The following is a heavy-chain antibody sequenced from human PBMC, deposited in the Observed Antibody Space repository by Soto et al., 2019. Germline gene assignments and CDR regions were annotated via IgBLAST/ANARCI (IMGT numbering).Heavy chain of an antibody. J-gene: IGHJ5*02. V-gene: IGHV1-18*01. CDR3: ARGFCSGGSCYGFWWFDP. D-gene: IGHD2-15*01. CDR2: ISAYNGNT. CDR1: GYTFTSYG. Sequence: QGQLVQSGAEVKKPGASVKVSCKASGYTFTSYGISWVRQAPGQGLEWMGWISAYNGNTNYAQKLQGRVTMTTDTSTSRAYMELRSLRSDDTAVYYCARGFCSGGSCYGFWWFDPWGQGTLVTVSS.